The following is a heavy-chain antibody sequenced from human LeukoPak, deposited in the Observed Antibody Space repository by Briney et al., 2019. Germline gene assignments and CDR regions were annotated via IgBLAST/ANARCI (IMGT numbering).Heavy chain of an antibody. CDR2: IRYDGGNK. V-gene: IGHV3-30*02. J-gene: IGHJ4*02. CDR3: AKDPFYYDILTGPDY. CDR1: GFTFSNYG. Sequence: GGSLRLSCAVSGFTFSNYGLHWVRQAPGKGLEWVAFIRYDGGNKNYADSVKGRFTISRDNSKNTLYLQMNSLRAEDTAVYYCAKDPFYYDILTGPDYWGQGTLVTVSS. D-gene: IGHD3-9*01.